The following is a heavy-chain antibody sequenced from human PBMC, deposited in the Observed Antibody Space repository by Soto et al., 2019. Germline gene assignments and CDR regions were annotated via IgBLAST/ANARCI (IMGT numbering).Heavy chain of an antibody. D-gene: IGHD2-15*01. CDR2: IYHSGST. J-gene: IGHJ6*02. Sequence: PSETLSLTCAVSGGSISSGGYSWSWIRQPPGTGLEWIGYIYHSGSTYYNPSLKSRVTISVDRSKNQFSLKLSSVTAADTAVYYCARARGYCSGGSCYSEDYYGMDVWGQGTTVTVSS. CDR1: GGSISSGGYS. V-gene: IGHV4-30-2*01. CDR3: ARARGYCSGGSCYSEDYYGMDV.